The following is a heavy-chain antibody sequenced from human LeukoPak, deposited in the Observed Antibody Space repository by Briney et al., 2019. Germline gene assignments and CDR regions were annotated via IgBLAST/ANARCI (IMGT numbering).Heavy chain of an antibody. Sequence: GGSLRLSCAASGFTFSSYAMSWVRQAPGKGLEWVSVIYSGGSTYYADSVKGRFTISRDNSKNTLYLQMNSLRAEDTAVYYCARDSPGRWFAPWGQGTRVTVSS. V-gene: IGHV3-53*01. CDR2: IYSGGST. CDR3: ARDSPGRWFAP. D-gene: IGHD1-26*01. CDR1: GFTFSSYA. J-gene: IGHJ5*02.